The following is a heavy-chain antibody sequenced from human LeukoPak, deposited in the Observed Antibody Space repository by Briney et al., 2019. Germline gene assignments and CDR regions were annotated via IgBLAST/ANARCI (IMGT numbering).Heavy chain of an antibody. V-gene: IGHV1-46*01. CDR2: INPTTGST. J-gene: IGHJ3*02. CDR1: GYTFTKFY. CDR3: ARDLNPQSIGMRAFDI. D-gene: IGHD1-14*01. Sequence: ASVTVSCKASGYTFTKFYLHWVRQATGQGLEWMGIINPTTGSTTYAQKLHGRVTMTSDMSTSTVYMELSSLRSEDTAVYFCARDLNPQSIGMRAFDIWGQGTMVTASS.